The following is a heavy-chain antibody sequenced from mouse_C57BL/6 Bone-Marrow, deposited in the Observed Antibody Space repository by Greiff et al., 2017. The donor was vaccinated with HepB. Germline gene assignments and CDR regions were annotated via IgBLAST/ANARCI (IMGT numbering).Heavy chain of an antibody. CDR3: AREDDYPFAY. V-gene: IGHV1-64*01. CDR2: IHPNSGST. CDR1: GYTFTSYW. Sequence: VQLQQPGAELVKPGASVKLSCKASGYTFTSYWMHWVKQRPGQGLEWIGMIHPNSGSTNYNEKLKSKATLTVDKSSSTAYMQLSSLTSEDSAVYYCAREDDYPFAYWGQGTLVTVSA. D-gene: IGHD2-4*01. J-gene: IGHJ3*01.